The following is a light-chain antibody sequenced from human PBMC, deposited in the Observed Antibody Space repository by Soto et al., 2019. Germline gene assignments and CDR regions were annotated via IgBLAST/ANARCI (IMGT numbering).Light chain of an antibody. CDR3: QQRSDWPIT. V-gene: IGKV3D-20*02. Sequence: GLTQSPGTLSFSPGASATLSCRASQTVSITYLTWYQQKPGQAHRLLIFGASNRATGIPARFSDNEYGTAGNLTISSLETEDGSVYYCQQRSDWPITFCQGTRLEI. J-gene: IGKJ5*01. CDR1: QTVSITY. CDR2: GAS.